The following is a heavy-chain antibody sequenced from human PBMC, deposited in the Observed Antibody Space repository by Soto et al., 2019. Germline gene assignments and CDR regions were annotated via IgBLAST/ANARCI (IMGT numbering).Heavy chain of an antibody. CDR1: GFTFSSYW. CDR2: ISSDGSIT. D-gene: IGHD4-4*01. Sequence: PGGSLRLSCAASGFTFSSYWMHWVRQVPGKGLVWVSRISSDGSITNYADSVKGRFSISRDNSKNTLYLQMNSLRAEDTAVYYCARDQGTVATFYYYFAMDVWGQGTTVTVSS. J-gene: IGHJ6*02. CDR3: ARDQGTVATFYYYFAMDV. V-gene: IGHV3-74*01.